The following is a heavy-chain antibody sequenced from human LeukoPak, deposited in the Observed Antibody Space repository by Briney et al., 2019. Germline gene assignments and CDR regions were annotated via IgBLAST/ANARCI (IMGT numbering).Heavy chain of an antibody. J-gene: IGHJ4*02. CDR1: GFTFSSYW. Sequence: GGSLRLSCAASGFTFSSYWMTWVRQAPGKGLEWMANIKQDGSEKSYVDSVKGRFTISKDNAKNSLYLQLNSLRVEDTAVYYCARAVNGFSNPDYWGQGTLVTVSS. V-gene: IGHV3-7*01. D-gene: IGHD4-11*01. CDR3: ARAVNGFSNPDY. CDR2: IKQDGSEK.